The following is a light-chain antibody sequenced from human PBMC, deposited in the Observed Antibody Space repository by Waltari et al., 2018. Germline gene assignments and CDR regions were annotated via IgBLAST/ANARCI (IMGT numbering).Light chain of an antibody. CDR2: DVS. CDR3: SSYRSSSPYV. V-gene: IGLV2-14*03. CDR1: SSDVGGYNY. J-gene: IGLJ1*01. Sequence: QSALTQPASVSGSPGQSITIPCTGTSSDVGGYNYVSWYQQYPGKVPKLMIYDVSYRPSGVSNRFSGSKSGNTASLTISGLQAEDEADYYCSSYRSSSPYVFGTGTKVTVL.